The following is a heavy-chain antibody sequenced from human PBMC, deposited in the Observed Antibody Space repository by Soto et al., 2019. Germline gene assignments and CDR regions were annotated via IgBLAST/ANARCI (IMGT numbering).Heavy chain of an antibody. CDR2: INHSGST. CDR1: GGSFSGYY. V-gene: IGHV4-34*01. CDR3: ARGAIPANYGMDV. D-gene: IGHD2-21*01. J-gene: IGHJ6*02. Sequence: SETLSLTCAVYGGSFSGYYWSWIRQPPGKGLEWIGEINHSGSTNYNPSLKSRVTISVDTSKNQFSLKLSSVTAADTAVYYCARGAIPANYGMDVWGQGTTVTVSS.